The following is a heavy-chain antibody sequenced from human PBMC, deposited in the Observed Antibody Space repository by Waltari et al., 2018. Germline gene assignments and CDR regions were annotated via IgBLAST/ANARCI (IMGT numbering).Heavy chain of an antibody. CDR1: GGSISSSSYY. CDR3: AGITIFGVVIDY. CDR2: IYYSGST. J-gene: IGHJ4*02. V-gene: IGHV4-39*07. D-gene: IGHD3-3*01. Sequence: QLQLQESGPGLVKPSETLSLTCTVPGGSISSSSYYWGWIRQPPGKGLEWIGSIYYSGSTNANPSLKSRVTISVDTSKNQFSLKLSSVTAADTAVYYAAGITIFGVVIDYWGQGTLVTVSS.